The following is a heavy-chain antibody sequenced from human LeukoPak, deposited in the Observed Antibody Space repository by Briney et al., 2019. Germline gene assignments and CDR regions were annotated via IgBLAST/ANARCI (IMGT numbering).Heavy chain of an antibody. V-gene: IGHV3-21*01. CDR2: ISSSSSYI. CDR1: GFTFSSYS. CDR3: ARVLYYYDSSGYYYPLYYYYYYMDL. J-gene: IGHJ6*03. Sequence: GGSLRLSCAASGFTFSSYSMNWVRQAPGKGLEWVSSISSSSSYIYYADSVKGRFTISRDNAKNSLYLQMNSLRAEDTAVYYCARVLYYYDSSGYYYPLYYYYYYMDLWGKGTTVTVSS. D-gene: IGHD3-22*01.